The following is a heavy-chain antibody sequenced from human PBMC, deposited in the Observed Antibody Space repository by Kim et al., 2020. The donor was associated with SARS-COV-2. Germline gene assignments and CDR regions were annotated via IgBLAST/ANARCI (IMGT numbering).Heavy chain of an antibody. J-gene: IGHJ6*02. CDR2: T. V-gene: IGHV3-23*01. CDR3: AKALRRCGMDV. Sequence: TYHANAVKGRFTSSRDNSQNTLYLQMNSLRAEDTAVYYCAKALRRCGMDVWGQGTTVTVSS. D-gene: IGHD3-16*02.